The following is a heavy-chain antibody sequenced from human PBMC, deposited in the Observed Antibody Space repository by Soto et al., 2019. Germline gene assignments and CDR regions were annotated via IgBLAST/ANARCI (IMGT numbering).Heavy chain of an antibody. CDR1: GGSISSGGYY. CDR2: IYYSGST. J-gene: IGHJ5*02. V-gene: IGHV4-31*03. D-gene: IGHD3-10*01. Sequence: QVQLQESGPGLVKPSQTLSLTCTVSGGSISSGGYYWSWIRQHPGKGLEWIGYIYYSGSTYYNPSLKSRVTISVDTSKNQFSLKLSSVTAADTAVYYCARGSMVRGVIVFDPWGQGTLVTVSS. CDR3: ARGSMVRGVIVFDP.